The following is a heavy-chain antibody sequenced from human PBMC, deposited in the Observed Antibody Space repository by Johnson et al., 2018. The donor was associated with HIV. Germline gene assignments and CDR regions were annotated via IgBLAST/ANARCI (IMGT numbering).Heavy chain of an antibody. J-gene: IGHJ3*02. CDR2: IWYDGSRK. CDR1: GFTFSSYW. D-gene: IGHD4-17*01. CDR3: AKEGSRGTVTQAPDAFDI. Sequence: QVQLVESGGGLVQPGGSLRLSCAASGFTFSSYWMSWVRQAPGKGLEWVAFIWYDGSRKYYADSVKGRFTISRVNSKNMLYLQMNSLRVEDTAVYYCAKEGSRGTVTQAPDAFDIWGQGTMVTVSA. V-gene: IGHV3-30*02.